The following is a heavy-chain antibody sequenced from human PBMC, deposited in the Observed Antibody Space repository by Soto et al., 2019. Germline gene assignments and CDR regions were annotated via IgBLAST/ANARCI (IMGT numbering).Heavy chain of an antibody. CDR1: GFTFSSYA. CDR2: ISGSGGST. J-gene: IGHJ6*02. CDR3: AKDGSSSGYYYYYGMDV. Sequence: GGSLRLSCAASGFTFSSYAMSWVRQAPGKGLEWVSAISGSGGSTYYADSVKGRFTISRDNSKNTLYLQMNSLRAEDTDVYDSAKDGSSSGYYYYYGMDVWGQGTTVTVSS. V-gene: IGHV3-23*01. D-gene: IGHD6-13*01.